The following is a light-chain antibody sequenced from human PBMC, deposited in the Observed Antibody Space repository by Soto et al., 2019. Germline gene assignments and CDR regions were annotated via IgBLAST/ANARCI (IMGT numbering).Light chain of an antibody. V-gene: IGLV1-47*02. CDR1: TSNIGTFY. J-gene: IGLJ1*01. CDR2: LGD. CDR3: QSYDSSLSGSSV. Sequence: QSVLTQPPSASSTPGQTVTISCSGSTSNIGTFYVYWYQHLPGTAPKLLIYLGDQRASGVPDRFSGSKSGTSASLAITGLQAEDEADYYCQSYDSSLSGSSVFGTGTKVTVL.